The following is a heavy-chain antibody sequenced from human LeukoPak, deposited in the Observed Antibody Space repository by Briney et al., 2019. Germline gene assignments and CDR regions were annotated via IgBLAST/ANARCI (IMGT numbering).Heavy chain of an antibody. CDR2: IWYDGSNK. V-gene: IGHV3-33*06. J-gene: IGHJ6*03. Sequence: PGGSLRLSCAASGFTFSSYAMSWVRQAPGKGLEWVAVIWYDGSNKYYADSVKGRFTISRDNSKNTLYLQMNSLRAEDTAVYYCAKLVVVVAASKGYYMDVWGKGTTVTVSS. CDR3: AKLVVVVAASKGYYMDV. D-gene: IGHD2-15*01. CDR1: GFTFSSYA.